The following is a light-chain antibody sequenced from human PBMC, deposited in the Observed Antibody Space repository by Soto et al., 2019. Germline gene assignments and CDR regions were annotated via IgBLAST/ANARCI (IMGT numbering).Light chain of an antibody. J-gene: IGKJ3*01. CDR1: QSVRSSY. V-gene: IGKV3-20*01. CDR3: QQYGDSPL. CDR2: GAS. Sequence: EIVLTQSPGTQSLSPGDRATLSCRASQSVRSSYLAWYQQRPGQAPRLLIDGASSRATGIPARFSGSGSGTDFTVTISRLEPEDFAVYYCQQYGDSPLFGPGTKVDI.